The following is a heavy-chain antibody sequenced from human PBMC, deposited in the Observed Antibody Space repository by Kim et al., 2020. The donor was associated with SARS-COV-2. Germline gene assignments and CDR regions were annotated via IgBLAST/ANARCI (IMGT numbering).Heavy chain of an antibody. Sequence: KSRVTISVDTSKNQFSLKLSSVTASDTAVYYCARGRGAAAADHYYYYMDVWGKGTTVTVSS. J-gene: IGHJ6*03. V-gene: IGHV4-34*01. D-gene: IGHD6-13*01. CDR3: ARGRGAAAADHYYYYMDV.